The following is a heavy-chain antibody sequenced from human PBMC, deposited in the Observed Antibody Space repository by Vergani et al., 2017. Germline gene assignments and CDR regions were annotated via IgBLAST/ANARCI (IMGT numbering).Heavy chain of an antibody. CDR3: ARGNYYDSSGKFDY. Sequence: QLQLQESGSGLVKPSQTLSLTCAVSGGSISSGGYSWSWIRQPPGKGLEWIGYIYQSGSTYYNPSLKSRVTISVDRSKNQFSLKLSSVTAADTAVYYCARGNYYDSSGKFDYWGQGTLVTVSS. D-gene: IGHD3-22*01. CDR2: IYQSGST. J-gene: IGHJ4*02. V-gene: IGHV4-30-2*01. CDR1: GGSISSGGYS.